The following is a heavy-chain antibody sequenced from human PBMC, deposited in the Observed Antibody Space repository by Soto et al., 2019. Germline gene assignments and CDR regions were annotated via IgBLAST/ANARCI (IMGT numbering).Heavy chain of an antibody. Sequence: PSETLSLTCTVSGGSISSYYWSWIRQPPGKGLEWIGYIYYSGSTNYNPSLKSRVTISVDTSKNQFSLKLSSVTAADTAVYYCARVTIFGVVKVVIFDYWGQGTLVTVSS. D-gene: IGHD3-3*01. CDR3: ARVTIFGVVKVVIFDY. V-gene: IGHV4-59*01. CDR1: GGSISSYY. CDR2: IYYSGST. J-gene: IGHJ4*02.